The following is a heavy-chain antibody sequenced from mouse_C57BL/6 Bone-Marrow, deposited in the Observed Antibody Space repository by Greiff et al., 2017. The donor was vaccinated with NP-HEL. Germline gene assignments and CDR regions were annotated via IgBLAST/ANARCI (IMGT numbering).Heavy chain of an antibody. CDR2: INPGSGGT. Sequence: QVQLQQSGAELVRPGTSVKVSCKASGYAFTNYLIEWVKQRPGQGLEWIGVINPGSGGTNYNEKFKGKATLTADKSSSTAYMQLSSLTSEDSAVYFCARDHYGNYPYFDYWGQGTTLTVSS. CDR3: ARDHYGNYPYFDY. CDR1: GYAFTNYL. D-gene: IGHD2-1*01. V-gene: IGHV1-54*01. J-gene: IGHJ2*01.